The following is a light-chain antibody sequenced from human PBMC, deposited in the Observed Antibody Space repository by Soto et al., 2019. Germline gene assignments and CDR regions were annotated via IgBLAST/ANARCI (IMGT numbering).Light chain of an antibody. V-gene: IGLV2-14*03. Sequence: QSAPTQPASVSRSPGQSITISCSGTSSDIGAYDYVSWYQQHPGRAPKLIIYEVSHRFSGLSYRFSGSKSGNTASLTISGLQAEDEGDYYLTSFAPGRIYVFGTRTKVTV. CDR2: EVS. CDR3: TSFAPGRIYV. CDR1: SSDIGAYDY. J-gene: IGLJ1*01.